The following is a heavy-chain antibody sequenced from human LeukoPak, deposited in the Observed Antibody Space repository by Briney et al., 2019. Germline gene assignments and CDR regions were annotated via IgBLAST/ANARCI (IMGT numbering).Heavy chain of an antibody. J-gene: IGHJ4*02. CDR1: GFTFSDYY. CDR3: AREHPLLRYFDY. CDR2: ISWNSGSI. Sequence: GGSLRLSCAASGFTFSDYYMSWIRQAPGKGLEWVSGISWNSGSIGYADSVKGRFTISRDNAKNSLYLQMNSLRAEDTALYYCAREHPLLRYFDYWGQGTLVTVSS. V-gene: IGHV3-20*04. D-gene: IGHD2-21*02.